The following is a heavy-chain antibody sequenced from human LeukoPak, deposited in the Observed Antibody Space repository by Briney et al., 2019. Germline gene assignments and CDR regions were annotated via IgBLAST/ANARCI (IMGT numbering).Heavy chain of an antibody. CDR2: INHSGST. CDR1: GGSFIGYY. CDR3: SRESGAFCPFGY. Sequence: SETLSLTCVVHGGSFIGYYWSWIRQPPGKGLEWIGEINHSGSTNYNPSLKSRVTMSADTSNNQLSLNVTSVTAADTAIYYCSRESGAFCPFGYWGQGTLVIVPS. V-gene: IGHV4-34*01. J-gene: IGHJ4*02. D-gene: IGHD1-26*01.